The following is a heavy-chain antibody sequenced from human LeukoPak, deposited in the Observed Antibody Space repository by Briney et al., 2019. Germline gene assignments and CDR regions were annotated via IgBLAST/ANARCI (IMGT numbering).Heavy chain of an antibody. D-gene: IGHD4-17*01. V-gene: IGHV3-7*01. J-gene: IGHJ3*02. Sequence: DSLKGRFTVSRDNAKNSLYLQMNSLRAEDTAVYYCARLSPDDFGVHVGRGDGFDIWGQGTMVTVSS. CDR3: ARLSPDDFGVHVGRGDGFDI.